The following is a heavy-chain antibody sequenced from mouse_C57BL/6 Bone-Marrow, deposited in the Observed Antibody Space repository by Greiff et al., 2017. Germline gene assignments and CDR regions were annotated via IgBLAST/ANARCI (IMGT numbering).Heavy chain of an antibody. J-gene: IGHJ3*01. CDR1: GYTFTSYW. V-gene: IGHV1-69*01. CDR3: ARGGFITTVPFAY. D-gene: IGHD1-1*01. Sequence: QVQLQQPGAELVMPGASVKLSCKASGYTFTSYWMHWVKQRPGQGLEWIGEIDPSDSYTNYNQKFKGKSTLTVDKSSSTSYMQLSSLTSEDSAVYYMARGGFITTVPFAYWGQGTLVTVSA. CDR2: IDPSDSYT.